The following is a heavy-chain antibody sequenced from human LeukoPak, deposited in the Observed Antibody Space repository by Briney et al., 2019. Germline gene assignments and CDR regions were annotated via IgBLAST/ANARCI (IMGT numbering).Heavy chain of an antibody. CDR2: ISASGHYT. Sequence: GGSLRLSCEASGFTFSNSAMSWVRQAPGKGLEWVSGISASGHYTYNADSAKGRFTISRDNSKNTLYLQMSSLRDEDTALYYCAKDGSWGDYYFYFYIDVWGKGTTVTVYS. V-gene: IGHV3-23*01. CDR1: GFTFSNSA. CDR3: AKDGSWGDYYFYFYIDV. J-gene: IGHJ6*03. D-gene: IGHD3-16*01.